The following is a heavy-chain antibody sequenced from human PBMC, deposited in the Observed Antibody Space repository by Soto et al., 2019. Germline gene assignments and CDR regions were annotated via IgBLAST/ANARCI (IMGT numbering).Heavy chain of an antibody. D-gene: IGHD6-19*01. J-gene: IGHJ4*02. V-gene: IGHV4-39*01. CDR2: IYYSGST. CDR3: ARGYSSGWYVDY. CDR1: GGSISSSSYY. Sequence: SETLSLTCTVSGGSISSSSYYWGWIRQPPGKGLEWIGSIYYSGSTYYNPSLKSRVTISVDTSKNQFSLKLSSVTAADTAVYYCARGYSSGWYVDYWGQGTLVTVS.